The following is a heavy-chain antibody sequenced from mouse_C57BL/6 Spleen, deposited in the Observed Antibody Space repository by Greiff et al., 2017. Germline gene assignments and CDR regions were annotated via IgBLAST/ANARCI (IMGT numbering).Heavy chain of an antibody. D-gene: IGHD1-2*01. CDR2: IDPSDSDT. CDR1: GYTFTSYW. J-gene: IGHJ2*01. CDR3: ARKDYYGHFDY. V-gene: IGHV1-52*01. Sequence: QVQLQQPGAELVRPGSSVKLSCKASGYTFTSYWMHWVKQRPIQGLEWIGNIDPSDSDTHYNQKFKDKATLTVDKSSSPAYMQLSSLTSEDSAVYYCARKDYYGHFDYWGQGTTLTVSS.